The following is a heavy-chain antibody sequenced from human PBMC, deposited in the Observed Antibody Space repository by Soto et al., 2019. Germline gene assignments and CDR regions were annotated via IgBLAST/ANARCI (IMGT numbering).Heavy chain of an antibody. Sequence: GSLRLSCAASGFTVSSYGMSWVRQPPGRGLEWVSGISGSGGSTYYADSVKGRFTISRDNSKNTLYLQMNSLRAEDTAVYYCAKDREATTSCYDLDYWGQGTLVTVSS. D-gene: IGHD2-2*01. CDR1: GFTVSSYG. J-gene: IGHJ4*02. V-gene: IGHV3-23*01. CDR3: AKDREATTSCYDLDY. CDR2: ISGSGGST.